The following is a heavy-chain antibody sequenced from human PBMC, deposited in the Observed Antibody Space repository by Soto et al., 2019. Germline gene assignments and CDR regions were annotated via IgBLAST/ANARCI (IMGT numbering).Heavy chain of an antibody. J-gene: IGHJ4*02. CDR3: AKSQIVVVPAAIAADY. Sequence: EVQLLESGGGLVQPGGSLRLSCAASGFTFSSYAMSWVRQAPGKGLEWVSAISGSGGSTYYADSVKGRFTISRDNSKNKLYLQMNSLRAEETAVYYCAKSQIVVVPAAIAADYWGQGTLVTVSS. CDR2: ISGSGGST. V-gene: IGHV3-23*01. D-gene: IGHD2-2*01. CDR1: GFTFSSYA.